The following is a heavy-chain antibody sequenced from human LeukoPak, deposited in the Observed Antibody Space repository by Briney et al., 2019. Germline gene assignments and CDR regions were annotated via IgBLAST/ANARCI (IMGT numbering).Heavy chain of an antibody. J-gene: IGHJ6*03. CDR2: ISWNSGSI. Sequence: PGRSLRLSCAASGFTFDDYAMHWVRRAPGKGLEWVSGISWNSGSIGYADSVKGRFTISRDNAKNSLYLQMNSLRAEDMALYYCAKESTSYCSGGSCYSGYMDVWGKGTTVTVSS. D-gene: IGHD2-15*01. CDR1: GFTFDDYA. V-gene: IGHV3-9*03. CDR3: AKESTSYCSGGSCYSGYMDV.